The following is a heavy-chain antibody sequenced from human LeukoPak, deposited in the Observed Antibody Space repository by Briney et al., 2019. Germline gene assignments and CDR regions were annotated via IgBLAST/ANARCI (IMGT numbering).Heavy chain of an antibody. V-gene: IGHV4-30-4*01. Sequence: PSQTLSLTCTVSGGSISSGDYYWSWIRQPPGKGLEWIGYIYYSGSTYYNPSLKSRVTISVDTSKNQFSLKLSSVTAADTAVYYCARASPNSGWTEPFVDYWGQGTLVTVSS. CDR3: ARASPNSGWTEPFVDY. J-gene: IGHJ4*02. CDR2: IYYSGST. D-gene: IGHD6-19*01. CDR1: GGSISSGDYY.